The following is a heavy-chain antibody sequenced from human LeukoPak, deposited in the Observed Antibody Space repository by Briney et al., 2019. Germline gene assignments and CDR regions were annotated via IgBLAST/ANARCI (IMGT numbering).Heavy chain of an antibody. D-gene: IGHD5-24*01. Sequence: PSETLSLTCAVYGGSFSGYYWSWIRQPPGKGLEWIGEINHSGSTNYNPSLKSRVTISVDTSKNQFSLRLSSVTAADTAVYYCARYPGWRWLQPYGNFDYWGQGTLVTVSS. CDR3: ARYPGWRWLQPYGNFDY. J-gene: IGHJ4*02. V-gene: IGHV4-34*01. CDR2: INHSGST. CDR1: GGSFSGYY.